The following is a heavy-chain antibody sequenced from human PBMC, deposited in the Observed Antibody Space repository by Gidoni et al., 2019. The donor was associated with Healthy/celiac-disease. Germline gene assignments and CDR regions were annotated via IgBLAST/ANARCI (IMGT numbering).Heavy chain of an antibody. Sequence: QVHLLDSGGGVVQPGRSLRLSCAAPGFTFSRHAMHWVRQAPGKGLEWVAVISYDGSNKYYADSVKGRFTMSRDNSKNTLYLKMNSLRAEDTAVYYCAREYSSSWYPAYYGMDVWGEGTTVTVSS. J-gene: IGHJ6*04. D-gene: IGHD6-13*01. V-gene: IGHV3-30-3*01. CDR2: ISYDGSNK. CDR3: AREYSSSWYPAYYGMDV. CDR1: GFTFSRHA.